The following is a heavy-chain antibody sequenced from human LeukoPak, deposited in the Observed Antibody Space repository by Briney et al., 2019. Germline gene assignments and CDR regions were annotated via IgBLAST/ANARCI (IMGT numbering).Heavy chain of an antibody. CDR3: ARDFAGLFDY. D-gene: IGHD2-21*01. Sequence: ASAKVSCKASGYTFSNYGISWVRQAPGQGLEWMGWIAVYNANTNYAQNLQDRVTMTTDTATSTAYMELRSLRSDDTAMYYCARDFAGLFDYWGQGTLVTVSS. CDR2: IAVYNANT. V-gene: IGHV1-18*01. J-gene: IGHJ4*02. CDR1: GYTFSNYG.